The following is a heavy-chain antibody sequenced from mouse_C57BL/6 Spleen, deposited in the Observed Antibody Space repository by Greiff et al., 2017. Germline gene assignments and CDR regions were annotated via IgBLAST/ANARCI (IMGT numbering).Heavy chain of an antibody. CDR2: IDPNSGCT. Sequence: QVQLQQPGAELVKPGASVKLSCKASGYTFTSYWMHWVKQRPGRGLEWIGRIDPNSGCTKYNEKFKSKATLTVDKPSSTAYMQLSSLTSEDSAVDYWAREYYGRSFYFEYWGQGTTLKVSS. D-gene: IGHD1-1*01. V-gene: IGHV1-72*01. CDR3: AREYYGRSFYFEY. J-gene: IGHJ2*01. CDR1: GYTFTSYW.